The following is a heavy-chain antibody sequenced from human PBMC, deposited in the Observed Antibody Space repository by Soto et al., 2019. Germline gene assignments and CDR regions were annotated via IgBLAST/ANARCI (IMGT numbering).Heavy chain of an antibody. CDR3: ARGGHIAVVTASFDN. CDR2: IHPSGGGT. V-gene: IGHV1-46*02. Sequence: QVQLVQSGAEVRKPGASGKVSCKPSGYTFNTYYLHWLRQAPGQALEWMGVIHPSGGGTTYAQKFLGRVTVTRDTSTTTVFMELSSLSSDDKAVYYCARGGHIAVVTASFDNWGQGTLVTVSS. J-gene: IGHJ4*02. CDR1: GYTFNTYY. D-gene: IGHD2-21*02.